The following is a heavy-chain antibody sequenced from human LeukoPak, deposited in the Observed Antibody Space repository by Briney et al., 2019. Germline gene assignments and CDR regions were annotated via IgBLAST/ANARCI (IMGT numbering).Heavy chain of an antibody. CDR3: ARDLTYYYDSSGHHPHY. D-gene: IGHD3-22*01. CDR1: GFTFSDYY. J-gene: IGHJ4*02. CDR2: ISSSGSTI. Sequence: PGGSLRLSCAASGFTFSDYYMSWIRQAPGEGLEWVSYISSSGSTIYYADSVKGRFTISRDNAKNSLYLQMNSLRAEDTAVYYCARDLTYYYDSSGHHPHYWGQGTLVTVSS. V-gene: IGHV3-11*01.